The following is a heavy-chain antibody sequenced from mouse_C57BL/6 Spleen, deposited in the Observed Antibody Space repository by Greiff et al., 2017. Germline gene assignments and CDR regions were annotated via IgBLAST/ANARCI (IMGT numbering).Heavy chain of an antibody. V-gene: IGHV1-72*01. CDR2: IDPNSGGT. D-gene: IGHD2-4*01. CDR1: GYTFTSYW. Sequence: VQLQQPGAELVKPGASVKLSCKASGYTFTSYWMNWVKQRPGRGLEWIGRIDPNSGGTKYNEKFKSKATLTVDKPSSTAYMQLSSLTSEDSAVSDGARGDIYYDYDAWFAYWGQGTLVTVSA. J-gene: IGHJ3*01. CDR3: ARGDIYYDYDAWFAY.